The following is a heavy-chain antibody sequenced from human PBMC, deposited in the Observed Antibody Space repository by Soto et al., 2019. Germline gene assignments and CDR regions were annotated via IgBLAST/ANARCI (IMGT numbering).Heavy chain of an antibody. D-gene: IGHD6-19*01. V-gene: IGHV2-5*01. CDR1: GFSLSSTRMA. CDR2: IYWYDDK. CDR3: AHIVVAGLGYYVDY. J-gene: IGHJ4*02. Sequence: QITLKESGPTLVKPTQTLTLTCTFSGFSLSSTRMAVVWIRQPPGKALEWLALIYWYDDKRYSPFLKSRLTITKDTSKNQVVLTMSNMDPVDTARYYCAHIVVAGLGYYVDYWGQGTLVTVSS.